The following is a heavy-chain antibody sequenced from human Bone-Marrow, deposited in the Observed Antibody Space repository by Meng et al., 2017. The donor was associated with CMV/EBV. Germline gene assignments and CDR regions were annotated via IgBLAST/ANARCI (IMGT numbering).Heavy chain of an antibody. Sequence: SVKVSCKASGGIFSRCAISWVRQAPGQGLEWMGGIIPIFGRANYAQKFQGRVTITTDDSTSTAYMELSSLRSEDTAVYYCARGDSSSWASPPLDYWGQGTLVTFAS. CDR2: IIPIFGRA. V-gene: IGHV1-69*05. CDR3: ARGDSSSWASPPLDY. D-gene: IGHD6-13*01. J-gene: IGHJ4*02. CDR1: GGIFSRCA.